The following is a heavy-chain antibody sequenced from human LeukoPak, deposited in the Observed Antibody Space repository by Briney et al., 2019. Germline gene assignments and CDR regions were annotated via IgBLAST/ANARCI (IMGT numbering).Heavy chain of an antibody. J-gene: IGHJ4*02. Sequence: SETLSLTCAVYGGSFSGYYWSWIRQPPGKGLEWIGYIYYSGSTNYNPSLKSRVTISVDTSKNQFSLKLSSVTAADTAVYYCAGGSSWSPYYFDYWGQGTLVTVSS. CDR3: AGGSSWSPYYFDY. CDR2: IYYSGST. CDR1: GGSFSGYY. D-gene: IGHD6-13*01. V-gene: IGHV4-59*01.